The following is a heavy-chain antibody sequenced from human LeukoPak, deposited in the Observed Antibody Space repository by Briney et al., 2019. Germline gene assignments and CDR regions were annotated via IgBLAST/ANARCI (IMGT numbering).Heavy chain of an antibody. D-gene: IGHD4-23*01. J-gene: IGHJ6*02. Sequence: SETLSLTCTVSGVSISIYYWSWVRQPPGKGLEWIGYIYYSGSTNYNPSLKSRVTISVDTSKNQFSLKLSSVTAADTAVYYCAREASTTVAYYGMDVWGQGTTVTVSS. V-gene: IGHV4-59*01. CDR3: AREASTTVAYYGMDV. CDR2: IYYSGST. CDR1: GVSISIYY.